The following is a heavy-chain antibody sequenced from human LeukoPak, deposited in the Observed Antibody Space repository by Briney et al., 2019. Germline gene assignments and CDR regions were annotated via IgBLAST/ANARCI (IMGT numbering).Heavy chain of an antibody. J-gene: IGHJ4*02. V-gene: IGHV3-53*01. Sequence: GGSLRLSCAASGFTVSSNYMSWVRQAPGKGLEWVSVIYSGGSTYYADSVKGRFTISRDNSKNTLYLQMNSLRAEDTAVYYCAKDQNTVATAPFDYWGLGTLVTVSS. CDR1: GFTVSSNY. CDR3: AKDQNTVATAPFDY. CDR2: IYSGGST. D-gene: IGHD4-17*01.